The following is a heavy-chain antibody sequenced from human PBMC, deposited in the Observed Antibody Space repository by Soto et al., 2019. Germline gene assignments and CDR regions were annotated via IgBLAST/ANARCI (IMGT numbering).Heavy chain of an antibody. D-gene: IGHD3-22*01. CDR3: VSPEGYYDSSGYTLDY. CDR2: MFYSGNT. J-gene: IGHJ4*02. Sequence: SETLSLTCTVSGDSISSSTYYWGWIRQPPGKGLEWIGSMFYSGNTYYNPSLKSRVTLSIDTSKNQFSLKLNSVTAADTAVYYCVSPEGYYDSSGYTLDYWGQGTLVTVS. CDR1: GDSISSSTYY. V-gene: IGHV4-39*01.